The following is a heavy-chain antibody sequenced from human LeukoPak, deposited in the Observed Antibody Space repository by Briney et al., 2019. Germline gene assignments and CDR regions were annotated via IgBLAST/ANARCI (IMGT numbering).Heavy chain of an antibody. V-gene: IGHV4-34*01. CDR2: INHSGST. Sequence: KSSETLSLTCAVYGGSFSGYYWSWIRQPPGKGLEWIGEINHSGSTNYNPSLKSRVTISVDTSKNQFSLKLSSVTAADTAVYYCASSYSSSPPYGVFDYWGQGTLVTVSS. D-gene: IGHD6-6*01. J-gene: IGHJ4*02. CDR3: ASSYSSSPPYGVFDY. CDR1: GGSFSGYY.